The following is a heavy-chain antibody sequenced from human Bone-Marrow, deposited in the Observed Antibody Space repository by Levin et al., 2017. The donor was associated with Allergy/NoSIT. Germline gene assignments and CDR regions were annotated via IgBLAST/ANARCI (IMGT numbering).Heavy chain of an antibody. CDR3: AGKRGWVAAAGVDG. CDR1: SGYISSYH. D-gene: IGHD6-25*01. CDR2: IYYTGNT. J-gene: IGHJ6*02. Sequence: NAGGSLRLSCTVSSGYISSYHWSWIRQPPGKGLEWIGYIYYTGNTNYNPSLKSRVTISVDTSKNQFSLKLSSVTAADTAMYYCAGKRGWVAAAGVDGWGQGTTVTVSS. V-gene: IGHV4-59*01.